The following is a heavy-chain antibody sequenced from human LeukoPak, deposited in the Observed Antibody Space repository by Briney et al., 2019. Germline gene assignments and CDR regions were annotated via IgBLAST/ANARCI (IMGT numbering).Heavy chain of an antibody. CDR3: ASLLTGDHDY. V-gene: IGHV4-34*01. J-gene: IGHJ4*02. CDR2: INHSGST. CDR1: GGSFSGYY. D-gene: IGHD7-27*01. Sequence: SETLSLTCAVYGGSFSGYYWSWIRQPPGKGLEWIGEINHSGSTNYNPSLKSRVTISVDTSKNQFSLKLSSVTAADTAVYYCASLLTGDHDYWGQGTLVTVSS.